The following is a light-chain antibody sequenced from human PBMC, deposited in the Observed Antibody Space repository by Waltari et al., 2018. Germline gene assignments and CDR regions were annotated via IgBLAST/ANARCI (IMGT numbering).Light chain of an antibody. CDR1: QRLSSSH. J-gene: IGKJ1*01. Sequence: EIALTQSPATLSLSPGERATLSYRASQRLSSSHLAWYQHKRGQAPRLLISGASTRAKGIPDRFSASGSGTDFTLTVSRLEPEDFAVYYCQQFGSSPWTFGQGTTVEI. CDR2: GAS. CDR3: QQFGSSPWT. V-gene: IGKV3-20*01.